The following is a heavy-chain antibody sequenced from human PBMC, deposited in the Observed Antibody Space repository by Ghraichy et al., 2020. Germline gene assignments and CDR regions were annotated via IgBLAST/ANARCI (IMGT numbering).Heavy chain of an antibody. CDR1: GFTFSSYS. V-gene: IGHV3-21*01. J-gene: IGHJ4*02. D-gene: IGHD3-10*01. CDR2: ISSSSSYI. Sequence: GGSLRLSCAASGFTFSSYSMNWVRQAPGKGLEWVSSISSSSSYIYYADSVKGRFTISRDNAKNSLYLQMNSLRAEDTAVYYCARIGEEWFRELLPTDYWGQGTLVTVSS. CDR3: ARIGEEWFRELLPTDY.